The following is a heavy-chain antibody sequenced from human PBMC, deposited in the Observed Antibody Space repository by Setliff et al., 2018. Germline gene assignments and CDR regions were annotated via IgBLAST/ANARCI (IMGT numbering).Heavy chain of an antibody. D-gene: IGHD6-13*01. CDR3: ARAGDAAAGRKGVFDH. CDR1: GDTFSTYT. J-gene: IGHJ4*02. Sequence: ASVKVSCKASGDTFSTYTLSWVRQAPGQGLEWMGLINVSGGSASYEQKFQGRVTMTRDTSTGTVYMELTSLKSEDTAVYYCARAGDAAAGRKGVFDHWGQGTTVTVSS. CDR2: INVSGGSA. V-gene: IGHV1-46*01.